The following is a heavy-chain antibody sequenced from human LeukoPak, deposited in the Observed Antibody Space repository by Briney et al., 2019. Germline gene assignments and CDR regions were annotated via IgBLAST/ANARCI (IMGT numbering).Heavy chain of an antibody. CDR2: IYYTGST. CDR3: ARARVYYGSGDPFDY. J-gene: IGHJ4*02. V-gene: IGHV4-31*03. CDR1: GASINSDGYY. D-gene: IGHD3-10*01. Sequence: SQTLSLTCTVSGASINSDGYYWTWIRQHPGKGLEWIGYIYYTGSTYYNPSLKSRLSILIDTSKNQFSLRLSSVTAADTALYYCARARVYYGSGDPFDYWGQGTLVTVFS.